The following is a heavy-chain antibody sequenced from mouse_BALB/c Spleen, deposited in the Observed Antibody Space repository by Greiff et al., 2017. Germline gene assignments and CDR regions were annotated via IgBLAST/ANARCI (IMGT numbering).Heavy chain of an antibody. CDR1: GFTFSSFG. CDR2: ISSGSSTI. Sequence: EVKVVESGGGLVQPGGSRKLSCAASGFTFSSFGMHWVRQAPEKGLEWVAYISSGSSTIYYADTVKGRFTISRDNPKNTLFLQMTSLRSEDTAMYYCARYYYDYHYAMDYWGQGTSVTVSS. D-gene: IGHD2-4*01. CDR3: ARYYYDYHYAMDY. V-gene: IGHV5-17*02. J-gene: IGHJ4*01.